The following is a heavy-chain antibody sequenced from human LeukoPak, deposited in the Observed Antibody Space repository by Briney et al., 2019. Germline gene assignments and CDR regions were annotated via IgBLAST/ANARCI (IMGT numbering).Heavy chain of an antibody. D-gene: IGHD3-10*01. V-gene: IGHV3-7*01. Sequence: PGGTLRLSCAASGFTFSSYGMSWVRQAPGKGLEWVANIKQDGTEKYYVDSVKGRFTISRDYATKSLYLQLNSLRAEDTAVYYCARLSEMFRGPEVIYYFDHWGQGTLVTVSS. J-gene: IGHJ4*02. CDR2: IKQDGTEK. CDR1: GFTFSSYG. CDR3: ARLSEMFRGPEVIYYFDH.